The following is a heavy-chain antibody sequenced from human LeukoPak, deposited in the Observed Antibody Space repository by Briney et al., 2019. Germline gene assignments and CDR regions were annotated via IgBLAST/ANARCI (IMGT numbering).Heavy chain of an antibody. CDR1: GFTFSSYA. V-gene: IGHV3-23*01. CDR2: ISGSGGST. Sequence: GGSLRLSCAASGFTFSSYAMSWVRQAPGKGLEWVSAISGSGGSTYYADSVKSRFTISRDNSKNTLYLQMNGLRAEDTAVYYCAKARLLGRYYMDVWGKGTTVTVSS. CDR3: AKARLLGRYYMDV. J-gene: IGHJ6*03.